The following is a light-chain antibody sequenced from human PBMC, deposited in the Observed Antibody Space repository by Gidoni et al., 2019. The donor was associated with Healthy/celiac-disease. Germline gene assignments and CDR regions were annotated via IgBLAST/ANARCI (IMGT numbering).Light chain of an antibody. Sequence: DIQMTQSPSTLSASVGDRVTITCRASQSISSWLAWYQQKPGKAPKLLIYKASSLESGVPSRFSGSGSGTEFTLTISSLQPDDFATYYCQQYNSYSHMYTFGQXTKLEIK. V-gene: IGKV1-5*03. J-gene: IGKJ2*01. CDR2: KAS. CDR1: QSISSW. CDR3: QQYNSYSHMYT.